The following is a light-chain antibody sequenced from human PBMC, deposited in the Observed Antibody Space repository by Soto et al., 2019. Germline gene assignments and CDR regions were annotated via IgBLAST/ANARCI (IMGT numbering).Light chain of an antibody. Sequence: DIQMTQSPSSLSASVGDRVTITCRAGQRISNHLHWYQQKPGRAPKLLIYSASNLQSGVPSRFSGSGSGTHFTLTINSLQPEDSATYFCQQSYSTPPEYTFGRGTKVEI. V-gene: IGKV1-39*01. CDR1: QRISNH. CDR3: QQSYSTPPEYT. CDR2: SAS. J-gene: IGKJ2*01.